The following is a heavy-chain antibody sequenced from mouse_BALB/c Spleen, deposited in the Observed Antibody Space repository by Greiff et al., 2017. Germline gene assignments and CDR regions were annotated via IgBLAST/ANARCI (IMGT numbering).Heavy chain of an antibody. CDR1: GFSLTSYG. CDR3: ARGNYRYEGYAMDY. CDR2: IWAGGST. V-gene: IGHV2-9*02. D-gene: IGHD2-12*01. J-gene: IGHJ4*01. Sequence: VQLQQSGPGLVAPSQSLSITCTVSGFSLTSYGVHWVRQPPGKGLEWLGVIWAGGSTNYNSALMSRLSISKDNSKSQVFLKMNSLQTDDTAMYYCARGNYRYEGYAMDYWGQGTSVTVSS.